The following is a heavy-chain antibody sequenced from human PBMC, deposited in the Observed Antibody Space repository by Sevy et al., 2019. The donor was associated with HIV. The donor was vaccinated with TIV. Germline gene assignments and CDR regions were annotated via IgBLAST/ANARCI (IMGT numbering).Heavy chain of an antibody. CDR1: GFTFSSYS. V-gene: IGHV3-48*01. D-gene: IGHD2-15*01. J-gene: IGHJ6*02. CDR2: ISDYSIRK. Sequence: GGSLRLSCVVSGFTFSSYSMNWVRQAPGKGLEWVSYISDYSIRKYNADSVKGRFTISRDNAKNSLYLQMNSLRAEDTAVYYCARALAALPYYYYGMDVWGQGTTVTVSS. CDR3: ARALAALPYYYYGMDV.